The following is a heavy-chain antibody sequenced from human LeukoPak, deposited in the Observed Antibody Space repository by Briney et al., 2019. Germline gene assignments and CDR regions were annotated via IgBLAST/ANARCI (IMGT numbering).Heavy chain of an antibody. V-gene: IGHV5-51*01. CDR1: GYSFSSYW. CDR3: ARASRDGYNQNFDH. Sequence: GESLKISCKGLGYSFSSYWNAWVRQRPGKGLEWMGIIYPGGSETRYDPSLQGQVTISADRSTSTAYLQWSSLRASDTAMYYCARASRDGYNQNFDHWGQGTLVTVSS. D-gene: IGHD5-24*01. J-gene: IGHJ4*02. CDR2: IYPGGSET.